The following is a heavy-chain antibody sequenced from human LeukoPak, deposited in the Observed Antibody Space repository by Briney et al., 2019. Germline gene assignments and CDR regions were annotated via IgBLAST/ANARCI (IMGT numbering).Heavy chain of an antibody. CDR3: ARRDYYGAGSYYFDY. CDR2: ISAYNGNT. D-gene: IGHD3-10*01. CDR1: GYTFTSYG. Sequence: ASVKVSCKASGYTFTSYGISWVRQAPGQGLEWMGWISAYNGNTNYAQKLQGRVTMTTDTSTSTAYMELRSLRSDDTAVYYCARRDYYGAGSYYFDYWGQGTLVTVSS. V-gene: IGHV1-18*01. J-gene: IGHJ4*02.